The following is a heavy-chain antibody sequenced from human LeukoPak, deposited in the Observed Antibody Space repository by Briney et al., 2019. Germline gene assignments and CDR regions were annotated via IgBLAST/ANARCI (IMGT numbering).Heavy chain of an antibody. J-gene: IGHJ4*02. V-gene: IGHV1-46*01. Sequence: APVKVSCKASGYTFTSYYMHWVRQAPGQGLAWMGIINPSGGSASYAQKFQGRVTMTRDTSTSTVYMELSSLRSEDTAVYYCARDQIQLWFPFDYWGQGTLVTVSS. CDR2: INPSGGSA. D-gene: IGHD5-18*01. CDR3: ARDQIQLWFPFDY. CDR1: GYTFTSYY.